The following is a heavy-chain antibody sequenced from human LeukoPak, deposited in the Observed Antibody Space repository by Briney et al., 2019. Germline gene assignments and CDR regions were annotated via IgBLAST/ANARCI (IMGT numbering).Heavy chain of an antibody. D-gene: IGHD3-10*01. CDR1: GFTFSSYA. Sequence: GGSLRLSCAASGFTFSSYAMSWVRQAPGKGLEWVSAISGSGGSTYYADSVKGRFTISRDKSQNTLYLHMNSMRAEDTAVYYCARVTMVRGVIPKGYYSYMDVWGKGTTVTVSS. CDR2: ISGSGGST. V-gene: IGHV3-23*01. CDR3: ARVTMVRGVIPKGYYSYMDV. J-gene: IGHJ6*03.